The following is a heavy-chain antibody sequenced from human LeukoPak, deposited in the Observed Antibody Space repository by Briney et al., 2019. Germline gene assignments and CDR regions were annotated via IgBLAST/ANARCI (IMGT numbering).Heavy chain of an antibody. D-gene: IGHD1-1*01. V-gene: IGHV3-23*01. CDR1: GFTFSSYA. J-gene: IGHJ4*02. Sequence: GGSLRLSCAASGFTFSSYAMSWVRQAPGKGLEWVSTISNSDGNTYYADSVKGRFTISRDNSKNTLYLQIYTLTAEDTAIYYCAKATGNLGNWGQGTQVTVSS. CDR3: AKATGNLGN. CDR2: ISNSDGNT.